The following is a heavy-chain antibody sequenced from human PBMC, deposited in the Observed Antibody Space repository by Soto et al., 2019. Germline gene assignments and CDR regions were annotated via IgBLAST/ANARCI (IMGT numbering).Heavy chain of an antibody. Sequence: GSLRLSCTVSGGSISSSSYYWGWIRQPPGKGLEWIGSIYYSGSTYYNPSLKSRVTISVDTSKNQFSLKLSSVTAADTAVYYCARRPYMVRGVILYYFDYWGQGTLVTVSS. D-gene: IGHD3-10*01. J-gene: IGHJ4*02. V-gene: IGHV4-39*01. CDR3: ARRPYMVRGVILYYFDY. CDR2: IYYSGST. CDR1: GGSISSSSYY.